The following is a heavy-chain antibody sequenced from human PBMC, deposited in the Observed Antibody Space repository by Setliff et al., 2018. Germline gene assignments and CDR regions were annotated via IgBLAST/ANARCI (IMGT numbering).Heavy chain of an antibody. CDR3: ARESIERLRFWGSGETPDPDVFDM. V-gene: IGHV3-48*01. Sequence: PGESLKISCAASRFTFSSYSMSWVRQAPGKGLEWVSYISGGGSIMYYADSVRGRFTISRDNAKNSLYLQMSSLRAEDTAVYYCARESIERLRFWGSGETPDPDVFDMWGQGTMVTISS. J-gene: IGHJ3*02. D-gene: IGHD5-12*01. CDR1: RFTFSSYS. CDR2: ISGGGSIM.